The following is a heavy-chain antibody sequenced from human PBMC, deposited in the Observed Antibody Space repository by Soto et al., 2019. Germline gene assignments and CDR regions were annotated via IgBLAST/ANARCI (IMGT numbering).Heavy chain of an antibody. CDR3: ARAPMVLSRSYFDS. CDR1: GYTFTSYA. V-gene: IGHV1-3*01. J-gene: IGHJ4*02. D-gene: IGHD2-8*01. CDR2: INAGNGNT. Sequence: CKASGYTFTSYAMHWVRQAPGQRLEWMGWINAGNGNTKYSQKFQGRVTITRDTSKNQLSLNLTSVTAADTAVYYCARAPMVLSRSYFDSWGQGTPVTVSS.